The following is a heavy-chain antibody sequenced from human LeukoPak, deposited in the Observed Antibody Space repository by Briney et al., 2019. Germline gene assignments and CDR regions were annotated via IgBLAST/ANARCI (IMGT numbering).Heavy chain of an antibody. Sequence: PGGSLRLSCGASGFTFSDYALHWVRQAPGKGLEWVAGISYDGNNRYYADSVKGRFTISRDNSKKTVYLQMNSLRAEDTAVYYCARELKYYYDTSGYSGLSYWGQGALVIVSS. CDR3: ARELKYYYDTSGYSGLSY. J-gene: IGHJ4*02. V-gene: IGHV3-30-3*01. D-gene: IGHD3-22*01. CDR1: GFTFSDYA. CDR2: ISYDGNNR.